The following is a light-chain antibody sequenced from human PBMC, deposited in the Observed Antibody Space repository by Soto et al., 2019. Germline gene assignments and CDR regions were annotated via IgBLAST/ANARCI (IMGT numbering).Light chain of an antibody. CDR3: QQYVSWT. J-gene: IGKJ1*01. V-gene: IGKV3-20*01. CDR2: GTS. Sequence: EIVLTQSPGTLSVSLGERATLSCRASQTISSNQLAWYQQKPGQAPSLLIYGTSSRATGIPDRFSGSGSGTDFTLTISRLEPEDSAIYYCQQYVSWTFGQGTKVEIK. CDR1: QTISSNQ.